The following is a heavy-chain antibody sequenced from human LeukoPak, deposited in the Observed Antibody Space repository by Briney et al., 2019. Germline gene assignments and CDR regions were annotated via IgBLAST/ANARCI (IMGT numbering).Heavy chain of an antibody. D-gene: IGHD3-22*01. CDR1: GFTFSSYG. CDR2: IWYDGSNK. Sequence: GGSLRLSCAASGFTFSSYGMHWVRQAPGKGLEWVAVIWYDGSNKYYADSVKGRFTISRDNSKNTLYLQMSSLRAEDTAVYYCAKEMYYYDSSGPIDYWGQGTLVTVSS. J-gene: IGHJ4*02. V-gene: IGHV3-33*06. CDR3: AKEMYYYDSSGPIDY.